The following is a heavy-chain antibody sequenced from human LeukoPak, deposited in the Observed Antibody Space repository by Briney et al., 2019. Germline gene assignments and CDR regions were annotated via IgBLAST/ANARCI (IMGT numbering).Heavy chain of an antibody. CDR1: GDSISSGYYY. D-gene: IGHD6-6*01. CDR3: ARHSRSSSYFDY. CDR2: IHYVGST. J-gene: IGHJ4*02. Sequence: SETLSLTCSVSGDSISSGYYYWSWIRQHPGEGLGWIGYIHYVGSTAYSPSLKSRGAISLDRSKNQFSLKLSSVTAADTAVYYCARHSRSSSYFDYWGQGTLVTASS. V-gene: IGHV4-31*03.